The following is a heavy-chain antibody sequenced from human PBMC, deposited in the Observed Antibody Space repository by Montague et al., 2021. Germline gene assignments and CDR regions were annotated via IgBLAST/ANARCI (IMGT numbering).Heavy chain of an antibody. V-gene: IGHV4-59*01. D-gene: IGHD1-26*01. Sequence: SETLSLTCTVSGDSTNTYKWNWIRQPPGKGLEWIGYIYSSGNTNYNPSLKSRVTISVDTSRNQFSLEVRSVTAADTAKYYCAREWSAFDFWGQGIMVTVSS. CDR1: GDSTNTYK. J-gene: IGHJ3*01. CDR2: IYSSGNT. CDR3: AREWSAFDF.